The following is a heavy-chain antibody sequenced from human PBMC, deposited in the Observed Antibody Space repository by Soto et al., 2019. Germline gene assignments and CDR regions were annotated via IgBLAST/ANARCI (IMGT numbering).Heavy chain of an antibody. CDR1: RSSFSGYQ. Sequence: QVQLQQWGAGLLKPSETLSLTCGVYRSSFSGYQWAWIRQTPGKGLEWIGEINDSGNINYNPSLKSRVTILVDTSKKEISLRLSSVTAADPAVYYCARGLILWFGELSRRGGYYYYMDVWGKGTTVIVSS. D-gene: IGHD3-10*01. V-gene: IGHV4-34*02. CDR2: INDSGNI. J-gene: IGHJ6*03. CDR3: ARGLILWFGELSRRGGYYYYMDV.